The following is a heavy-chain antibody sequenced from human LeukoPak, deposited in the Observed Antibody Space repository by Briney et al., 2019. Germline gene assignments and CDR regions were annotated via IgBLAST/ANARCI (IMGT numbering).Heavy chain of an antibody. V-gene: IGHV3-23*01. CDR3: AKRADGCSGVSCYYYYMDV. Sequence: GGSLRLSCAAAGFTFSNYAMNWVRQAPGEGMEWVSTISGVGDSTYYAESVKGRFTMSRDNSKNTVYLQMNSLRVEDTAIYYCAKRADGCSGVSCYYYYMDVWGKGTTVTVSS. CDR2: ISGVGDST. CDR1: GFTFSNYA. D-gene: IGHD2-15*01. J-gene: IGHJ6*03.